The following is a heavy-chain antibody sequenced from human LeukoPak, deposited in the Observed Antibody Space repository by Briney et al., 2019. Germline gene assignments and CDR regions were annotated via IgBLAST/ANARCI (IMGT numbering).Heavy chain of an antibody. CDR2: IKQDGSEK. Sequence: GGSLRLSCAASGFTFSSYWMSWVRQAPGKGLEWVANIKQDGSEKYYVDSVKGRFTISRDNAKNSLYLQMNSLRAEDTAVYYCARALREWLVHDAFDIWGQGTMVTVSS. V-gene: IGHV3-7*01. J-gene: IGHJ3*02. CDR3: ARALREWLVHDAFDI. CDR1: GFTFSSYW. D-gene: IGHD6-19*01.